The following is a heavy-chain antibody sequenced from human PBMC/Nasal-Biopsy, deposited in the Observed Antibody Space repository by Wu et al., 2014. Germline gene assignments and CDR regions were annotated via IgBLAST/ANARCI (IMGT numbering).Heavy chain of an antibody. V-gene: IGHV4-34*01. Sequence: LSLTCAVSGGSVSGYYWSWIRQPPGKGLEWIGQIDHSGNTNYNPSLKSRVTISVDTSKNQFFLKLNSVNAADTAVYFCARLSVGWFGELLNFDYWGQGMLVTVSS. CDR1: GGSVSGYY. J-gene: IGHJ4*02. D-gene: IGHD3-10*01. CDR2: IDHSGNT. CDR3: ARLSVGWFGELLNFDY.